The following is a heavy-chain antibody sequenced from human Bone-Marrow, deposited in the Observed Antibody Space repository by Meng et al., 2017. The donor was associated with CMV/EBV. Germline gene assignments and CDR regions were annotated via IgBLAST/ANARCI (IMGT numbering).Heavy chain of an antibody. V-gene: IGHV5-51*01. D-gene: IGHD2-2*02. Sequence: KVSCKGSGYSFTSYWIGWVRQMPGKGLEWMGIIYPGDSDTRYSPSFQGQVTISADKSISTAYLQWSSLKASDTAVYYCARGSLGYCSSTSCYTSKIHPKYYFDYWGQGTLVTVSS. CDR1: GYSFTSYW. CDR2: IYPGDSDT. CDR3: ARGSLGYCSSTSCYTSKIHPKYYFDY. J-gene: IGHJ4*02.